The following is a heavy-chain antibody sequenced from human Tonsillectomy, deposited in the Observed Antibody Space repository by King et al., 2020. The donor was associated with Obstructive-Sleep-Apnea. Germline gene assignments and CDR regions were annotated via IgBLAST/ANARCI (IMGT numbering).Heavy chain of an antibody. CDR1: GYSFTSYW. CDR3: ARRTSGSYYFGY. CDR2: IDPSDSYT. Sequence: EFQLVQSGAEVKKPGESLRISCKGSGYSFTSYWITWLRQMPGKGLEWMGRIDPSDSYTNYSPSFQGHVTISADKSISTAYLQWSSLKASDTAMYYCARRTSGSYYFGYWGQGTLVTVSS. V-gene: IGHV5-10-1*03. J-gene: IGHJ4*02. D-gene: IGHD1-26*01.